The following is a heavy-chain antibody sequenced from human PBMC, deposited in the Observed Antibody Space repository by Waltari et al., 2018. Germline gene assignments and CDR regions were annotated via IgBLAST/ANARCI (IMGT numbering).Heavy chain of an antibody. J-gene: IGHJ4*02. CDR1: GFTFSSYG. Sequence: VQLVESGGGVVQPGRSLRLSCAASGFTFSSYGMHWVRQAPGKGLEWVSVISGSGGSTYYADSVKGRFTISRDNSKNTLYLQMNSLRAEDTAVYYCAKDRGYSGYDAFFDYWGQGTLVTVPS. CDR2: ISGSGGST. CDR3: AKDRGYSGYDAFFDY. D-gene: IGHD5-12*01. V-gene: IGHV3-23*04.